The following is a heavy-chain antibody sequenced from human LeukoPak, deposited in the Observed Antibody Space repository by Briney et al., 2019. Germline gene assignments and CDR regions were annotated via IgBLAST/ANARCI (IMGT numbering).Heavy chain of an antibody. CDR3: ARWEGGSYYDFDY. J-gene: IGHJ4*02. Sequence: SETLSLTCAVYGGSLSGYYWSWIRQPPGKGLAWIGEINHSGSTNYNPSLKSRVTISVDTSKNQFSLKLSSVAAADTAVYYCARWEGGSYYDFDYWGQGTLVTVSS. D-gene: IGHD1-26*01. CDR1: GGSLSGYY. V-gene: IGHV4-34*01. CDR2: INHSGST.